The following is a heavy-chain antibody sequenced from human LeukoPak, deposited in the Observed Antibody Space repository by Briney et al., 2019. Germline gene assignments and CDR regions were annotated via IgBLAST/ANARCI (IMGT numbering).Heavy chain of an antibody. CDR3: AKGGARFDY. CDR1: GFTFSSYW. CDR2: IKQDGSEK. D-gene: IGHD4/OR15-4a*01. J-gene: IGHJ4*02. V-gene: IGHV3-7*01. Sequence: PGGSLRLTCAASGFTFSSYWMSWVRQAPGKGLEWVANIKQDGSEKYYVDSVKGRFTISRDNAKNSLYLQMNSLRAEDTAAYYCAKGGARFDYWGQGTLVTVSS.